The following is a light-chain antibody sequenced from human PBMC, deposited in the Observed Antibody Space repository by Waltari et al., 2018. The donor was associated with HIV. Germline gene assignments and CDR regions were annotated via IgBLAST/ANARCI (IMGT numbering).Light chain of an antibody. CDR3: QQYDYWPPWT. J-gene: IGKJ1*01. CDR2: GAS. V-gene: IGKV3-15*01. CDR1: QSVRTN. Sequence: EVLLTPSPATLSVSPGDRTTLSCRASQSVRTNLAWYQQRPGQPPRLLIYGASTRATGIAARFSGSGSGTEFTLTINSLQSEDYAVYYCQQYDYWPPWTFGQGTKVEMK.